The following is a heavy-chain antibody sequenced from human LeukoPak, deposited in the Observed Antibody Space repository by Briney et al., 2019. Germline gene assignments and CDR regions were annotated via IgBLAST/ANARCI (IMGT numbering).Heavy chain of an antibody. V-gene: IGHV1-69*06. J-gene: IGHJ5*02. D-gene: IGHD3-10*01. CDR1: GGTFSSYA. CDR3: ARGITMVRGVTISAWFDP. CDR2: IIPIFGTA. Sequence: GASVKVSCKASGGTFSSYAISWVRQAPGQGLEWMEGIIPIFGTANYAQKFQGRVTITADKSTSTAYMELSSLRSEDTAVYYCARGITMVRGVTISAWFDPWGQGTLVTVSS.